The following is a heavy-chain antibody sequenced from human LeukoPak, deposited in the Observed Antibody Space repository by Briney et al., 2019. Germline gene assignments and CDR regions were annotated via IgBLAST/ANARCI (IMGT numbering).Heavy chain of an antibody. CDR3: TRVRDGYNQRYFDY. Sequence: GGSLRLSCAASGFTFSNYAMNWVRQAPGKGLEWVSVIYSGGSTYYADSVKGRFTISRDNSKNTLYLQMNSLRAEDTAMYYCTRVRDGYNQRYFDYWGQGTLVTVSS. CDR1: GFTFSNYA. V-gene: IGHV3-53*01. J-gene: IGHJ4*02. CDR2: IYSGGST. D-gene: IGHD5-24*01.